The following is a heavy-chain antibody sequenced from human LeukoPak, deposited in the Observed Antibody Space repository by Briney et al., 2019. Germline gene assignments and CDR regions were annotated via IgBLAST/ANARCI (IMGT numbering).Heavy chain of an antibody. CDR1: GGSISSSSYY. V-gene: IGHV4-39*07. J-gene: IGHJ3*02. CDR2: IYYSGST. CDR3: ARGAYSISDAFDI. D-gene: IGHD6-13*01. Sequence: SQTLSLTCTVSGGSISSSSYYWGWIRQPPGKGLEWIGSIYYSGSTYYNPSLKSRVTISVDTSKNQFSLKLSSVTAADTAVYYCARGAYSISDAFDIWGQGTMVTVSS.